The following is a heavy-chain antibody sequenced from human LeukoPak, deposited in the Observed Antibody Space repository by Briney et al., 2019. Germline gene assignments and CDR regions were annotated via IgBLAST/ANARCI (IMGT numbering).Heavy chain of an antibody. V-gene: IGHV5-51*01. Sequence: GESLKISCKGSGYSFTSYWISWVRQMPGKGLEWMGIIYPGDSDTRYSPSFQGQVTISADKSISTAYLQWSSLKASDTAMYYCARQEYSSSSTSDYFDYWGQGTLVTVSS. J-gene: IGHJ4*02. D-gene: IGHD6-6*01. CDR2: IYPGDSDT. CDR3: ARQEYSSSSTSDYFDY. CDR1: GYSFTSYW.